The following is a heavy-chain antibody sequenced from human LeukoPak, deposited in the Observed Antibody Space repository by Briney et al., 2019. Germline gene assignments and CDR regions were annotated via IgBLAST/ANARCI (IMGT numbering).Heavy chain of an antibody. CDR3: ARAHFTGSSWYVFDY. J-gene: IGHJ4*02. V-gene: IGHV4-39*07. Sequence: SETLSLTCTVSGGSISSSSYYWGWIRQPPGKGLEWIGSIYYSGSTYYNPSLKSRVTISVDTSKNQFSLKLSSVTAADTAVYYCARAHFTGSSWYVFDYWGPGTLVTVSS. CDR2: IYYSGST. CDR1: GGSISSSSYY. D-gene: IGHD6-13*01.